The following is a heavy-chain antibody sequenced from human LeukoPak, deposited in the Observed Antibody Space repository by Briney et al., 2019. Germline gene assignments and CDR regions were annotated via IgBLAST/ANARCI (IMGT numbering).Heavy chain of an antibody. V-gene: IGHV3-33*08. CDR2: IWYDGSNK. D-gene: IGHD3-22*01. Sequence: PGGSLRLSCAASEFTFSSYGMHWVRQAPGKGLEWVAVIWYDGSNKYYADSVKGRFTISRDNSKNTLYLQMNSLRAEDTAVYYCASDVYDSSGYHTLGGYWGQGTLVTVSS. CDR3: ASDVYDSSGYHTLGGY. J-gene: IGHJ4*02. CDR1: EFTFSSYG.